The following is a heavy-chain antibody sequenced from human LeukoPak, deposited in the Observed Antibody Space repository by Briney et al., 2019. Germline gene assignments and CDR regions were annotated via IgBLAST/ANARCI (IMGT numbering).Heavy chain of an antibody. CDR1: GFTFSSYG. CDR3: AKDGHGHCSSTSCYSTNGMDV. J-gene: IGHJ6*02. V-gene: IGHV3-30*18. CDR2: ISYDGSNK. Sequence: PGGSLRLSCAASGFTFSSYGIHWVRQAPGKGLEWVAVISYDGSNKYYADSVKGRFTISRDNSKNTLYPQMNSLRAEDTAVYYCAKDGHGHCSSTSCYSTNGMDVWGQGTTVTVSS. D-gene: IGHD2-2*02.